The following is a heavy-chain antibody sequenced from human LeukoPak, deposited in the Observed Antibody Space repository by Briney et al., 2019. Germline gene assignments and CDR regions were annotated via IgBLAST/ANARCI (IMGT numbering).Heavy chain of an antibody. V-gene: IGHV1-18*01. CDR3: ARATRYSSGWPHYYYYMDV. Sequence: ASVKVSCKASGYTFTSYGISWVRQAPGQGLEWMGWISAYNGNTNYAQKLQGRVTMTTDTSTSTAYMELRSLRSDDTAVYYCARATRYSSGWPHYYYYMDVWGEGTTVTVSS. CDR1: GYTFTSYG. D-gene: IGHD6-19*01. J-gene: IGHJ6*03. CDR2: ISAYNGNT.